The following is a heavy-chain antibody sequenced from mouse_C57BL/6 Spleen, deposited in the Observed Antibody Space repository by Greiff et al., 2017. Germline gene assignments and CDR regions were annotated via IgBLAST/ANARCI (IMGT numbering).Heavy chain of an antibody. V-gene: IGHV1-64*01. CDR1: GYTFTSYW. D-gene: IGHD1-1*01. Sequence: QVQLQQPGAELVKPGASVKLSCKASGYTFTSYWMHWVKQRPGQGLEWIGMIHPNSGSTNYNEKFKSKATLTVDKSSSTAYRQLSSLAAEDSAVYYCARRYYSSSLYYLDYWGQGTTLTVSS. CDR2: IHPNSGST. CDR3: ARRYYSSSLYYLDY. J-gene: IGHJ2*01.